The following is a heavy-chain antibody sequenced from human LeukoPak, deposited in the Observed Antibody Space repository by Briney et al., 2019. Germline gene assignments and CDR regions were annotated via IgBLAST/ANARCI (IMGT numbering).Heavy chain of an antibody. J-gene: IGHJ4*02. CDR1: AFIFSGHW. CDR3: ARSIPRYDGSAYYPDY. Sequence: GGSLRLSCEGSAFIFSGHWMNWVRQTPGKGLEWVAHINPDGRDTYYVDSVKGRFTISRDNSKNTLYLQMNSLRAEDTAMYYCARSIPRYDGSAYYPDYWGQGTLVTVSS. CDR2: INPDGRDT. V-gene: IGHV3-7*01. D-gene: IGHD3-22*01.